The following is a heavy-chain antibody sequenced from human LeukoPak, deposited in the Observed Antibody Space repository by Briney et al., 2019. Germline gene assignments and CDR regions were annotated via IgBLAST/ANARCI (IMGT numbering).Heavy chain of an antibody. V-gene: IGHV3-33*01. J-gene: IGHJ3*01. CDR2: ICYDGGKK. CDR3: VRYCNGGSCYRAAFDV. Sequence: PGGSLRLSCAASGFTFSDYGMYWVCQAPGKGLEWVALICYDGGKKYYTDSVRGRFTISRDNSKNTLYLQMDSLRAEDTAVYYCVRYCNGGSCYRAAFDVWGPGTMVTVSS. D-gene: IGHD2-15*01. CDR1: GFTFSDYG.